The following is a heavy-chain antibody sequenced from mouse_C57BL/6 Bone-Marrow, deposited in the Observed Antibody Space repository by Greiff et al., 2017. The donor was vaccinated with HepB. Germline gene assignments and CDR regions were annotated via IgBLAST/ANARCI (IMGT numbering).Heavy chain of an antibody. CDR1: GFTFRDYG. J-gene: IGHJ2*01. V-gene: IGHV5-17*01. Sequence: EVQVVESGGGLVKPGGSLKLTCAATGFTFRDYGMNWVRQAPEKGLEWVAYISSGSSTIYYADTVKGRFTISRDNAKNTLFLQMTSLRSEDTAMYYCARERYFDYWGQGTTLTVSS. CDR2: ISSGSSTI. CDR3: ARERYFDY.